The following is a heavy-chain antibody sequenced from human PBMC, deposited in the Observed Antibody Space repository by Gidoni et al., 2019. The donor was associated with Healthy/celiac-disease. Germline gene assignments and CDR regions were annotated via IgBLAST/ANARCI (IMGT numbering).Heavy chain of an antibody. J-gene: IGHJ4*02. CDR2: IRSKANSYAT. CDR3: TTTHAGITMVRGVQ. D-gene: IGHD3-10*01. V-gene: IGHV3-73*02. CDR1: GLPFSGSA. Sequence: EVQLVESGGGLVQPGGSLTLSCAASGLPFSGSAMHWVRQASGKGLEWVGRIRSKANSYATAYAASVKGRFTISRDDSKNTAYLQMNSLKTEDTAVYYCTTTHAGITMVRGVQWGQGTLVTVSS.